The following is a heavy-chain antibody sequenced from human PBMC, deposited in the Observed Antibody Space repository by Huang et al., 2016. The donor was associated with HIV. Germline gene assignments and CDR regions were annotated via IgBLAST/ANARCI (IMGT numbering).Heavy chain of an antibody. CDR2: MNPNSGNT. CDR3: ARLVVGFDY. Sequence: QVQLVQSGAEVKKPGASVKVSCKASGYTFTSYDINWVRQATGQGLGWMGWMNPNSGNTVYAQKFQGRVTITRNTSISTAYRKLSSLRSEDTAVYYCARLVVGFDYWGQGTLVTVSS. J-gene: IGHJ4*02. V-gene: IGHV1-8*03. D-gene: IGHD2-2*01. CDR1: GYTFTSYD.